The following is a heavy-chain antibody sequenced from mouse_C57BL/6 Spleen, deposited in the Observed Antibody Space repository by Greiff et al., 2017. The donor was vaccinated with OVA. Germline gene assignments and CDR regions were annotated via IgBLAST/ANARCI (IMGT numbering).Heavy chain of an antibody. D-gene: IGHD2-1*01. Sequence: QVQLQQPGAELVKPGASVKLSCKASGYTFTSYWMHWVKQRPGQGLEWIGMIHPNSGSTNYNEKFKSKATLTVDKSSSTAYMQLSSLTSEDSAVYYCARDYGNFYYAMDDWGQGTSVTVSS. CDR3: ARDYGNFYYAMDD. CDR1: GYTFTSYW. J-gene: IGHJ4*01. CDR2: IHPNSGST. V-gene: IGHV1-64*01.